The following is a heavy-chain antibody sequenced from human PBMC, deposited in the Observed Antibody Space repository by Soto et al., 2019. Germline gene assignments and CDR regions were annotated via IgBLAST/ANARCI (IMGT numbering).Heavy chain of an antibody. CDR3: TRGAYCGGDCYDY. J-gene: IGHJ4*02. CDR2: INPSGDTT. V-gene: IGHV1-46*03. Sequence: QVQLVQSGAEVKKPGASVKVSCKASGFTFTSYYMHWVRQAPAQGLEWMGIINPSGDTTNYAQEFKGRVTMTRDTSTSTVYMELSSLRSEDTAVYYCTRGAYCGGDCYDYWGQGTLVTVSS. D-gene: IGHD2-21*01. CDR1: GFTFTSYY.